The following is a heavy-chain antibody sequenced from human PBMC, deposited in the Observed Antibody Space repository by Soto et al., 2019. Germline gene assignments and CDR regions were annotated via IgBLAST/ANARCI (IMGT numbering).Heavy chain of an antibody. D-gene: IGHD1-7*01. CDR1: GYSFTSYW. CDR2: IYPGDSDT. Sequence: GESLKISCNGSGYSFTSYWIGWVRQMPGKGLEWMGIIYPGDSDTRYSPSFQGQVTISADKSISTAYLQWSSLKASDTAMYYCARRAYNWNYAFDIWGQGTMVTVSS. CDR3: ARRAYNWNYAFDI. J-gene: IGHJ3*02. V-gene: IGHV5-51*01.